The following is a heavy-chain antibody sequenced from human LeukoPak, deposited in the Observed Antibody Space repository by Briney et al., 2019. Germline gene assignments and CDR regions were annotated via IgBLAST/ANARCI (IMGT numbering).Heavy chain of an antibody. J-gene: IGHJ2*01. CDR1: GFTFSSYS. CDR2: IYYTGPT. CDR3: ARGKVTRDWYFDL. Sequence: GSLRLSCAASGFTFSSYSMNWVRQAPGKGLEWLGYIYYTGPTYYNPSLRGRLAISVDTSRNQFSLKLSSVTAADTAVYYCARGKVTRDWYFDLWGRGTLVTVSS. D-gene: IGHD4-17*01. V-gene: IGHV4-59*06.